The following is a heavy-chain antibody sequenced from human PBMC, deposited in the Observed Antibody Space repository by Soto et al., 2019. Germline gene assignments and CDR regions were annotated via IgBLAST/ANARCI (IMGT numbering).Heavy chain of an antibody. CDR1: GDNFNSYV. Sequence: QAQLVQSGAEVKKPGSSVKVSCKASGDNFNSYVISWIRQAPGQGPEWMGAIIPILGTTNYAQNFQGKVSITADASTRTAYMEVNSLRSEDTAVYYCARSIVPKYSYFYGMDVWGQGTAVSVSS. J-gene: IGHJ6*02. CDR3: ARSIVPKYSYFYGMDV. D-gene: IGHD5-12*01. V-gene: IGHV1-69*01. CDR2: IIPILGTT.